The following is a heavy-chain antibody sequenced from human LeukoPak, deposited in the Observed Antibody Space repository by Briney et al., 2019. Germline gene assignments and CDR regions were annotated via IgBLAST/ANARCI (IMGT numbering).Heavy chain of an antibody. CDR2: ISSSGSTI. CDR1: GFTFSNYY. V-gene: IGHV3-11*01. CDR3: ARDGYYYDSSGYYSDY. Sequence: GGSLRLSCAASGFTFSNYYMSWIRQAPGKGLEWGSYISSSGSTIYYADSVKGRFTISRDNAKNSLYLQMNSLRAEDTAVYYCARDGYYYDSSGYYSDYWGQGTLVTVSS. D-gene: IGHD3-22*01. J-gene: IGHJ4*02.